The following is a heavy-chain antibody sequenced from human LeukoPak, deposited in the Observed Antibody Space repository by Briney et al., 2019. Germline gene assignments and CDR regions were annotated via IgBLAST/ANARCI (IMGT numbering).Heavy chain of an antibody. V-gene: IGHV4-59*08. CDR1: GGSISSHY. J-gene: IGHJ5*02. CDR2: IYYSWST. D-gene: IGHD2-2*01. CDR3: ARLVGRYCSSTSCYRENWFDP. Sequence: ETLSLTCTVSGGSISSHYWSWIRQPPGKGLEWIGYIYYSWSTNYEPPLKSRVTISVDTSKNQFSVKLSSVTAADTAVYYCARLVGRYCSSTSCYRENWFDPWGQGTLVTVSS.